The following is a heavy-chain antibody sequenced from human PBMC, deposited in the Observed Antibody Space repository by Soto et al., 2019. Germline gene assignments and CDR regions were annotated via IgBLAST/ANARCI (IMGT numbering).Heavy chain of an antibody. V-gene: IGHV3-23*01. Sequence: PGGSLRLSCAASGFTFSIYAITWVRKAQGKGLEWVSAISGSGGRTYYADSVKGRFTISRDNSKNTLYLQMNSLRAEDTAVYYCANRPGYSSGWTRGDYCGQGTLVIVSS. CDR2: ISGSGGRT. CDR3: ANRPGYSSGWTRGDY. CDR1: GFTFSIYA. D-gene: IGHD6-19*01. J-gene: IGHJ4*02.